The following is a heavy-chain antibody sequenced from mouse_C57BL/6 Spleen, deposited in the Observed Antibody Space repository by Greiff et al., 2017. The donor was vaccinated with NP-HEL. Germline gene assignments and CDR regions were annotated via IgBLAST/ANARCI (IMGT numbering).Heavy chain of an antibody. D-gene: IGHD1-1*01. V-gene: IGHV1-7*01. CDR1: GYTFTSYW. Sequence: QVQLQQSGAELAKPGASVKLSCKASGYTFTSYWMHWVKQRPGQGLEWIGYINPSSGYTKYNQKFKDKATLTADESSSTAYMQLSSLTYEDSAVYYCASNSYDYAMDYWGQGTSVTVSS. CDR2: INPSSGYT. J-gene: IGHJ4*01. CDR3: ASNSYDYAMDY.